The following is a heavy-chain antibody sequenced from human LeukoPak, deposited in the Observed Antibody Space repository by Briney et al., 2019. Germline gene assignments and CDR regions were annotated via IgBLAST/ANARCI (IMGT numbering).Heavy chain of an antibody. CDR3: ARHPYSSGWYGDY. CDR1: GYSFTSYW. Sequence: ESLKISCKGSGYSFTSYWIGWVRQVPGKGLEWMGIIYPGDSDTRYSPSFQGQVTISADKSISTAYLQWSSLKASDTAMYYCARHPYSSGWYGDYWGQGTLVTVSS. CDR2: IYPGDSDT. V-gene: IGHV5-51*01. D-gene: IGHD6-19*01. J-gene: IGHJ4*02.